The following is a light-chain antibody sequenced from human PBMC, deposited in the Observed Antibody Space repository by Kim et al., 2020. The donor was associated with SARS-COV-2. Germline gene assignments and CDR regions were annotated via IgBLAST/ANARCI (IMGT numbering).Light chain of an antibody. V-gene: IGLV2-11*01. CDR3: GSYAGMYTFI. CDR2: DAE. Sequence: GQLVPISCTGTNTGDGGNDFGSWYQEMPGETPKRSIFDAEARPSGVPDRLAGAEAGNTASLAVSGIQPEDEADCDSGSYAGMYTFIFGGGSKLTV. J-gene: IGLJ2*01. CDR1: NTGDGGNDF.